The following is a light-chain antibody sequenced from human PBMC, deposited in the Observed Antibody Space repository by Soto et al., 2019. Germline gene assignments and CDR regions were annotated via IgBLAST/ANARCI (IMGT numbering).Light chain of an antibody. CDR3: QQYNNWPPGIT. J-gene: IGKJ5*01. V-gene: IGKV3-15*01. CDR2: GAS. Sequence: EVVLTQSPGTLSLSPGERATLSCRASQSVSSTYLAWYQQKPGQAPRLLIYGASTRATGIPARFSGSGSGTELTLTISSLQSEDFAVYYCQQYNNWPPGITFGQGTRLEIK. CDR1: QSVSST.